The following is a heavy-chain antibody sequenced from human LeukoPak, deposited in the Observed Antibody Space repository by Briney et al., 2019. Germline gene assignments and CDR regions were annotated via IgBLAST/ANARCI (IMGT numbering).Heavy chain of an antibody. CDR1: GFTFSSYW. CDR2: INSDGSST. CDR3: ARDWRGVCSGGSCYWFDP. D-gene: IGHD2-15*01. Sequence: PGGSLRLSCAASGFTFSSYWMHWVRQAPGKGLVWVSRINSDGSSTSYADSVKGRFTISRDNAKNSLYLQMNSLRAEDTAVYYCARDWRGVCSGGSCYWFDPWGQGPLVAVSS. V-gene: IGHV3-74*01. J-gene: IGHJ5*02.